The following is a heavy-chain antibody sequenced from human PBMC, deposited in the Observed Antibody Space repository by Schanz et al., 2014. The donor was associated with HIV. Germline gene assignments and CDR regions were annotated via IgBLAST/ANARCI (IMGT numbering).Heavy chain of an antibody. Sequence: EQLVASGGGLVEPGGSLRLSCEASGFSFSSFSMNWVRQAPGKGLEWVSAIDGVGDNTYYADSVKGRFTISRDNSRNALYLHMNSLRADDTAIYYCVKAYSSGFSGAGSWGQGALVTVSS. D-gene: IGHD5-18*01. CDR3: VKAYSSGFSGAGS. CDR2: IDGVGDNT. J-gene: IGHJ5*02. V-gene: IGHV3-23*04. CDR1: GFSFSSFS.